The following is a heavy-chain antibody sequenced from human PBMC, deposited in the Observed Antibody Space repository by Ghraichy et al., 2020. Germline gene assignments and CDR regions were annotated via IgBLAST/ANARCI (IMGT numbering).Heavy chain of an antibody. V-gene: IGHV5-51*01. D-gene: IGHD6-19*01. CDR2: IYPSDSDT. CDR3: ARRADNGFGSAWYAY. J-gene: IGHJ4*02. Sequence: GGSLRLSCKASGYSFTNYWIGWVRQMPGKGLEWMGVIYPSDSDTRYSPSFQGQVTISADKSISTAYLQGSSLQASDTAMYYCARRADNGFGSAWYAYWGQGTLVTVSS. CDR1: GYSFTNYW.